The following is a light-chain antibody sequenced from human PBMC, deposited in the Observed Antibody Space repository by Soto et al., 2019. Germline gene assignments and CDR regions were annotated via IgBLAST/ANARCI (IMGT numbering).Light chain of an antibody. CDR1: ESINRY. J-gene: IGKJ4*01. Sequence: DIQMTRSPSSLSASVGDRVTVTCRASESINRYLNWYQQKPGKAPKLLIYAASTSLSGVPSRFSGSGSGTDFTLTITSLQLEDFATYYCQQSYSNPLTFGGGTKVEIK. CDR3: QQSYSNPLT. CDR2: AAS. V-gene: IGKV1-39*01.